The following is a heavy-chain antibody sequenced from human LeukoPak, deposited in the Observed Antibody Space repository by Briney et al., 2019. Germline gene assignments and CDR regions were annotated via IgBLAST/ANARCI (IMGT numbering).Heavy chain of an antibody. D-gene: IGHD3-22*01. V-gene: IGHV3-23*01. J-gene: IGHJ4*02. CDR3: AKRGVVIRVILVGFHKEAYYFDS. CDR1: GITLSNYG. CDR2: ISDSGGRT. Sequence: GGSLRLSCAVSGITLSNYGMSWVRQAPGKGLEWVAGISDSGGRTNYADSVKGRFTTSRDNPKNTLYLQMNSLRTEDTAVYFCAKRGVVIRVILVGFHKEAYYFDSWGQGALVTVSS.